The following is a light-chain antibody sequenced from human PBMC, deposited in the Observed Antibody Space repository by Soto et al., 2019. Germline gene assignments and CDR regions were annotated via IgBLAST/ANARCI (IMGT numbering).Light chain of an antibody. CDR2: DVS. CDR3: NSYTDSGTYV. J-gene: IGLJ1*01. CDR1: SSDVGGYNY. Sequence: QSVLTQPASLSGSPGQSSAVSCTRTSSDVGGYNYVSWYQQRPGKGPKLILYDVSSRPSGVSNRFSGSKSGNTASLTITGLQAEDEADYFCNSYTDSGTYVFGTGTKVTV. V-gene: IGLV2-14*01.